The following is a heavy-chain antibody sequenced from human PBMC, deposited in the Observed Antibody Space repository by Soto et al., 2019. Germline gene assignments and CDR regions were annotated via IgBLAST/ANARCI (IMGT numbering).Heavy chain of an antibody. CDR2: INAGNGNT. J-gene: IGHJ4*02. Sequence: ASVKVSCKGSGYTFTHYDIHWVRQAPGQRLEWMGWINAGNGNTKYSQKFQDRVTITRDTSASTAYMELSSLRSEDTAVYYCARDGGIMIIYWGQGSLVTVSS. D-gene: IGHD3-16*01. CDR1: GYTFTHYD. CDR3: ARDGGIMIIY. V-gene: IGHV1-3*01.